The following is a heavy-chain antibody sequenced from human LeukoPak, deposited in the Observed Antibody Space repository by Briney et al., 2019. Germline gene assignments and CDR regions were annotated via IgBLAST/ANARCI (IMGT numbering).Heavy chain of an antibody. CDR3: ARHDGSSWYYAFDV. Sequence: SEALSLTCTVSGVSISSYYWSWIRQPPGKGLEWIGYIYYSGSTNYNPSLKSRVTISLDASKNQFSLKLSSVTAADTAVYYCARHDGSSWYYAFDVWGQGTMVTVSS. D-gene: IGHD6-13*01. J-gene: IGHJ3*01. CDR1: GVSISSYY. V-gene: IGHV4-59*08. CDR2: IYYSGST.